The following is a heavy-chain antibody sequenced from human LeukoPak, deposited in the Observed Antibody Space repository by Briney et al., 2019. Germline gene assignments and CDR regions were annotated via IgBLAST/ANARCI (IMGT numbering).Heavy chain of an antibody. CDR3: ASRNDILTGYVFDF. CDR1: GGTFSGYY. D-gene: IGHD3-9*01. Sequence: SETLTLTCAVSGGTFSGYYWSWIRQPPGKGLEWIGEINHTGSTNYNPSLKSRVTISVDPSKNQFSLKLTSVTAADTAVYYCASRNDILTGYVFDFWGQGTLVTVSS. J-gene: IGHJ4*02. V-gene: IGHV4-34*01. CDR2: INHTGST.